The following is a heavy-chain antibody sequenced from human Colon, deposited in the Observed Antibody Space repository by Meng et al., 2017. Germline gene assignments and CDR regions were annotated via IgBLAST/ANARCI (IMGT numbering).Heavy chain of an antibody. D-gene: IGHD3-9*01. CDR3: ARQPTGYPNWFDP. J-gene: IGHJ5*02. V-gene: IGHV4-39*07. CDR2: IYYTGTT. CDR1: GGSISSTSSGYC. Sequence: SETLSLTCIVSGGSISSTSSGYCWGWIRQPPGKGLEWIGSIYYTGTTYYNPSLESRVTISMDASKNQFSLKLTSVTAADTAVYYCARQPTGYPNWFDPWGQGTLVTVSS.